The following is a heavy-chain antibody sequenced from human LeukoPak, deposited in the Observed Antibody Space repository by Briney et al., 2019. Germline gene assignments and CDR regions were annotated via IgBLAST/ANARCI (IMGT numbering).Heavy chain of an antibody. Sequence: PSETLSLTCTVSGGSISSYYWSWIRQPPGKGLEWIGDIYYSGSTNYNPSLKSRVTISVDTSKNQFSLKLSSVTAADTAVYYCARALTGDIVVVPAAIQDPDAFDIRGQGTMVTVSS. D-gene: IGHD2-2*02. V-gene: IGHV4-59*01. CDR2: IYYSGST. CDR3: ARALTGDIVVVPAAIQDPDAFDI. J-gene: IGHJ3*02. CDR1: GGSISSYY.